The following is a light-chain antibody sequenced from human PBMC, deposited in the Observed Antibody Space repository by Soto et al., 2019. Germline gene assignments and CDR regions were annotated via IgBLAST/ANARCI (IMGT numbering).Light chain of an antibody. CDR2: DAS. V-gene: IGKV3-11*01. CDR1: QSVSSY. J-gene: IGKJ4*01. Sequence: KVLKQSAVALSLSPGARAALSGRASQSVSSYLAWYQQKPGQAPRLLIYDASNRATGIPARFSGSGSGTDFTLTISRLEPEDFAVYYCQQYDNSPLTFGGGTKVDIK. CDR3: QQYDNSPLT.